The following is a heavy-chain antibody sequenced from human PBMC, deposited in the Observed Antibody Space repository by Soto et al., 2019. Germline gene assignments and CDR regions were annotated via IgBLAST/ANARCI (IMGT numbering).Heavy chain of an antibody. CDR2: INHSGST. D-gene: IGHD2-2*01. V-gene: IGHV4-34*01. CDR3: AGAPIVVVPAAIDW. J-gene: IGHJ4*02. Sequence: PSETLSLTCAVYGRSFIGYYWSWILQPPGKGLEWIGEINHSGSTNYNPSLKSRVTISVDASKNQFSLKLSSVTAADTAVYYCAGAPIVVVPAAIDWWGQGTLVTGSS. CDR1: GRSFIGYY.